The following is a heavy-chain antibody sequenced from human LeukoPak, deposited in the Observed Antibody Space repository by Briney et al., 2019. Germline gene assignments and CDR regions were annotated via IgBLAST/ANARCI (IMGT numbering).Heavy chain of an antibody. V-gene: IGHV1-69*06. J-gene: IGHJ6*03. CDR3: ARVVGLTGYSSSWYSGYYYYMDV. Sequence: SVKVSCKASGGTFSSYAISWVRQAPGQGLEWMGGIIPIFGTTNYAQKFQDGVTITADKSTSTAYMEWSSLRSEDTAVYYCARVVGLTGYSSSWYSGYYYYMDVWGKGTTVTVSS. CDR2: IIPIFGTT. D-gene: IGHD6-13*01. CDR1: GGTFSSYA.